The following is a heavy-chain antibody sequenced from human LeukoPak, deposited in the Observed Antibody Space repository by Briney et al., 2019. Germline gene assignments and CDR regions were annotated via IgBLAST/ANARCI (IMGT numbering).Heavy chain of an antibody. J-gene: IGHJ3*02. CDR3: ARGHVVVTASDAFDI. CDR1: GFTFSSYG. D-gene: IGHD2-21*02. V-gene: IGHV3-33*01. Sequence: PGGSLRLSCAASGFTFSSYGMHWVRQAPGKGLEWVAVIWYDGSNKYYADSVKGRFTISRDNSKNTLYLQMNSLRAEDTAVYYCARGHVVVTASDAFDIWGQGTMVTVSS. CDR2: IWYDGSNK.